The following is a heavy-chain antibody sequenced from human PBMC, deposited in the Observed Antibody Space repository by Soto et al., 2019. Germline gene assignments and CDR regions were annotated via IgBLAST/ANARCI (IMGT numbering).Heavy chain of an antibody. J-gene: IGHJ4*02. CDR1: GGSISSYY. CDR2: IYYSGST. CDR3: ARSGGSLDY. V-gene: IGHV4-59*01. D-gene: IGHD2-15*01. Sequence: TSETLSLTCTVSGGSISSYYWSWIRQPPGKGLEWIGYIYYSGSTNYNPSLKSRVTISVDTSKNQFSLKLNSVTAADTAVYYCARSGGSLDYWGQGTLVTVS.